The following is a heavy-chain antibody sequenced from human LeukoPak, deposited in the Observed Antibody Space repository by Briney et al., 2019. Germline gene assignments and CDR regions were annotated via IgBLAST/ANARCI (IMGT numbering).Heavy chain of an antibody. CDR1: GFTFSSYG. J-gene: IGHJ4*02. CDR3: AKDGVAVFDY. D-gene: IGHD2-15*01. CDR2: ISYDGSNK. V-gene: IGHV3-30*18. Sequence: GGSLRLSCAASGFTFSSYGMHWVRQAPGKGLEWVAVISYDGSNKYYADSVKGRFTISRDNSKNTLYLQMNSLRAEDTAVYYCAKDGVAVFDYWGQGTLVTVSS.